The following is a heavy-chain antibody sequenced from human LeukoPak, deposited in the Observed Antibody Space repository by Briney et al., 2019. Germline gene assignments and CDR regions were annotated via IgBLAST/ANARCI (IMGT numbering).Heavy chain of an antibody. Sequence: GASVKVSCTASGYTFTSYGISWVRQAPGQGLEWMGWISAYNGNTNYAQKLQGRVTMTTDTSTSTAYMELRSLRSDDTAVYYCARDRGYYGSGSAFDYWGQGTLVTVSS. CDR2: ISAYNGNT. D-gene: IGHD3-10*01. V-gene: IGHV1-18*01. CDR1: GYTFTSYG. J-gene: IGHJ4*02. CDR3: ARDRGYYGSGSAFDY.